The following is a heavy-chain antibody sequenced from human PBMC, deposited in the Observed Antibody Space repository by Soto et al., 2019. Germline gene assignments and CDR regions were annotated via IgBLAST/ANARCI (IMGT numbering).Heavy chain of an antibody. J-gene: IGHJ3*02. Sequence: QVQLVQSGAEVKKPGASVKVSCKASGYTFTSYGISWVRQAPGQGLEWMGWISAYNGNTNYAQKLQGRVTMTTDTSTSTAYMELRSLRSDDTAVYYCARDPEGPYGDYTFGAFDIWGQGTMVTVSS. CDR1: GYTFTSYG. CDR2: ISAYNGNT. CDR3: ARDPEGPYGDYTFGAFDI. D-gene: IGHD4-17*01. V-gene: IGHV1-18*01.